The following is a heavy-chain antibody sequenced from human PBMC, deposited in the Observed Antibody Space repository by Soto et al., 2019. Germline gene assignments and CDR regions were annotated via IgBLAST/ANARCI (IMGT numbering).Heavy chain of an antibody. Sequence: QVHLVEAGGGVVQPGRSLRLSCAASGFTFSRYGMHWVRQAPGKGLEWLAVILADDSDRDYADSVKGRFSISRDNSKNSLYLQMNSLRAEDTAVYYCARDDDFGDNGFAYWGQGTLVTVSS. CDR3: ARDDDFGDNGFAY. J-gene: IGHJ4*02. V-gene: IGHV3-33*01. CDR2: ILADDSDR. D-gene: IGHD4-17*01. CDR1: GFTFSRYG.